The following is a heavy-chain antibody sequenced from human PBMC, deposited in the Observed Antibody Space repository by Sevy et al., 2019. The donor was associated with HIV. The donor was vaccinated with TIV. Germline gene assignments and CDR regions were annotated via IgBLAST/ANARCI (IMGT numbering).Heavy chain of an antibody. J-gene: IGHJ3*02. V-gene: IGHV3-48*01. D-gene: IGHD3-22*01. CDR3: ARVWRYYDSSGYSGSAFDI. CDR2: ISSSSSTI. CDR1: GFTFSSYS. Sequence: GGSLRLSSAASGFTFSSYSMNWVRQAPGKGLEWVSYISSSSSTIYYADSVKGRFTISRDNAKNSLYLQMNSLRAEDTAVYYCARVWRYYDSSGYSGSAFDIWGQGTMVTVSS.